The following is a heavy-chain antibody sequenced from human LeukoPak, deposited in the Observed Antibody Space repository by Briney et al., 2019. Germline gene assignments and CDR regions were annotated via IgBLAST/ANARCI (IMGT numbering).Heavy chain of an antibody. CDR2: IRYDGSNK. V-gene: IGHV3-30*02. CDR1: GFTFSSYG. D-gene: IGHD6-19*01. J-gene: IGHJ4*02. Sequence: PGGSLRLSCAASGFTFSSYGMHWVRQAPGKGLEWVAFIRYDGSNKYYADSVRGRFTISRDNSKNTLYLQMNSLRAEDTAVYYCARVREGIAVAFFDYWGQGTLVTVSS. CDR3: ARVREGIAVAFFDY.